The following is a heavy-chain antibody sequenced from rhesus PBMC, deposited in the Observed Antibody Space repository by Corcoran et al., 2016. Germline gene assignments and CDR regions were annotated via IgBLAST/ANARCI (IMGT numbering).Heavy chain of an antibody. CDR2: IRDTGDTI. J-gene: IGHJ5-1*01. CDR3: ARDRRFDV. V-gene: IGHV3-136*01. CDR1: GLTFRRSD. Sequence: EVQLVESGGGLVQTGGSLRLSCSASGLTFRRSDWPWVRQAPGKGVEWLSYIRDTGDTIHYADSVKGRFTISGDNAKNSLALQMTSLRAEDTAVYYCARDRRFDVWGPGVLVTVSS.